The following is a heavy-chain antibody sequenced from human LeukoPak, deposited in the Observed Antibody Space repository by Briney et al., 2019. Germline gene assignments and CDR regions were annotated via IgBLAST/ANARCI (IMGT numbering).Heavy chain of an antibody. CDR3: AREVRRYFDWSSRRGWFDP. J-gene: IGHJ5*02. D-gene: IGHD3-9*01. CDR1: GYTFTSYY. Sequence: ASVTVSCKASGYTFTSYYMHWVRQAPGQGLEWMGIINPSGGSTSYAQKFQGRVTMTRDTSTSTVYMELSSLRSEDTAVYYCAREVRRYFDWSSRRGWFDPWGQGTLVTVSS. V-gene: IGHV1-46*01. CDR2: INPSGGST.